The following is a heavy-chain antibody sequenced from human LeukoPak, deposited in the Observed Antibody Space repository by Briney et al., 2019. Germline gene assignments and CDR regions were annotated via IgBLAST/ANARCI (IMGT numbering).Heavy chain of an antibody. CDR2: TWYDGSNK. D-gene: IGHD4-17*01. V-gene: IGHV3-33*01. Sequence: GRSLRLSCAASGFTFSNYGMHWVRQAPGKGLEWVAVTWYDGSNKYYADSVKGRFTISRDNSKNTLYLHMNSLRAEDMAVYYCARGEPLTVTTSDYFDYWGQGTLVTVSS. J-gene: IGHJ4*02. CDR1: GFTFSNYG. CDR3: ARGEPLTVTTSDYFDY.